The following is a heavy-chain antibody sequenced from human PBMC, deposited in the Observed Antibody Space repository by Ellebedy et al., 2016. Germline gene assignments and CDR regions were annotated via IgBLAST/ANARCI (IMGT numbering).Heavy chain of an antibody. CDR3: AREGAYDSGGYYELFDY. CDR1: GYSFSSYT. V-gene: IGHV1-18*01. Sequence: ASVKVSCXGSGYSFSSYTIVWVRQAPGQGLEWMGWISGSNGNTKYAQKFQGRATMTTDTSTNTAYMELRSLRSDDTAVYYCAREGAYDSGGYYELFDYWGQGTLVTVSS. J-gene: IGHJ4*02. CDR2: ISGSNGNT. D-gene: IGHD3-22*01.